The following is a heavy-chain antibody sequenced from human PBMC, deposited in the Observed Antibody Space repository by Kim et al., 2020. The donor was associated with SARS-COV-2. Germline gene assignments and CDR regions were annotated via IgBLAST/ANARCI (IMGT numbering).Heavy chain of an antibody. CDR1: GFSVSTND. Sequence: GSLRLSCAASGFSVSTNDMSWVRQAPGKGLEWVATIFGSGATYFADSAKGRFTIPRDNSKNTLYLQMNSLRADDTAAHHRARKLLWFGDNGMDVWGQG. V-gene: IGHV3-53*01. D-gene: IGHD3-10*01. CDR3: ARKLLWFGDNGMDV. J-gene: IGHJ6*02. CDR2: IFGSGAT.